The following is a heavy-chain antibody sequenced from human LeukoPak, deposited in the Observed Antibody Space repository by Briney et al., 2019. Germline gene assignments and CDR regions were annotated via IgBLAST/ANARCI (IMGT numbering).Heavy chain of an antibody. CDR3: AKGSHVLRFLEWLFGDYFDY. D-gene: IGHD3-3*01. CDR2: ISYDGSNK. V-gene: IGHV3-30*18. J-gene: IGHJ4*02. CDR1: GLTFSSYG. Sequence: PGGSLRLSCAASGLTFSSYGMHWVRQAPGKGLEWVAVISYDGSNKYYADSVKGRFTISRDNSKNTLYLQMNSLRAEDTAVYYCAKGSHVLRFLEWLFGDYFDYWGQGTLVTVSS.